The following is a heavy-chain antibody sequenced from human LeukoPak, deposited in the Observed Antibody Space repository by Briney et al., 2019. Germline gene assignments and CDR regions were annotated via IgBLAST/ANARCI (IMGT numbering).Heavy chain of an antibody. CDR1: GYIFTGYY. V-gene: IGHV1-2*02. J-gene: IGHJ6*02. CDR2: INPNSGDT. D-gene: IGHD3-16*01. CDR3: ARRLEGMDV. Sequence: ASVKVSCKAPGYIFTGYYMHWVRQAPGQGLEWMGWINPNSGDTNYAQKFQGRVTMTRDTSISTAYMELSRLRSDDTAVYYCARRLEGMDVWGQGTTVTVSS.